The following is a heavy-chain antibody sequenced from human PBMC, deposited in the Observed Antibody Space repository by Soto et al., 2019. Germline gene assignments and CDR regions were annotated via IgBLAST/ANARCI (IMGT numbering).Heavy chain of an antibody. V-gene: IGHV3-33*08. D-gene: IGHD6-13*01. CDR1: GFTFGDYY. J-gene: IGHJ6*02. CDR2: IWYDGSNK. CDR3: ARVEGSSWDNYYYGMDV. Sequence: GGSLRLSCAASGFTFGDYYMSWIRQAPGKGLEWVAVIWYDGSNKYYADSVKGRFTISRDNSKNTLYLQMNSLRAEDTAVYYCARVEGSSWDNYYYGMDVWGQGTTVTVSS.